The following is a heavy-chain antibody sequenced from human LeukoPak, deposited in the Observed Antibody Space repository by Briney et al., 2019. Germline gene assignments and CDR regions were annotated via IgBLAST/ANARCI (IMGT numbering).Heavy chain of an antibody. Sequence: PGGSLRLSCAASGFTFGSYSMYWVRQSPTKGLEWVSSIYSSGRYIYYADSVKGRFTISRDNAKNSLYLQMNSLRAEDTAVYYCARGGGSRDGLTTSFDYWGQGTVVTVSS. CDR1: GFTFGSYS. CDR3: ARGGGSRDGLTTSFDY. J-gene: IGHJ4*02. CDR2: IYSSGRYI. D-gene: IGHD5-24*01. V-gene: IGHV3-21*01.